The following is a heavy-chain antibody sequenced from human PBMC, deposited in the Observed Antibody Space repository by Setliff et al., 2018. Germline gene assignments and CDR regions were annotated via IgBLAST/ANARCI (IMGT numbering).Heavy chain of an antibody. J-gene: IGHJ4*02. CDR2: IHYRGTT. D-gene: IGHD1-1*01. V-gene: IGHV4-39*01. CDR1: GGSINLPH. CDR3: ARTGTYRYFDY. Sequence: SETLSLTCIVSGGSINLPHWSWIRQTPGKGLEWIGRIHYRGTTYSNASLASRLTISVDTAKNQFSLKLTSVTAADTAVYYCARTGTYRYFDYWGQGTRVTVSS.